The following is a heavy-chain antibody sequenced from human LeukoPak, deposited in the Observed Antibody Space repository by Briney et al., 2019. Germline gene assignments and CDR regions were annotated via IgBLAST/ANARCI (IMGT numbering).Heavy chain of an antibody. D-gene: IGHD3-22*01. V-gene: IGHV3-74*01. CDR1: GFTFSNYL. J-gene: IGHJ4*02. CDR3: TRTYYYDSIDYFDY. CDR2: IKSDGSST. Sequence: PGGSLRLSCSASGFTFSNYLMPWVRQAPGKGLVWVSRIKSDGSSTIYADSVKGRFTISRDNAKNTLYLQMNSLRAEDTAVYYCTRTYYYDSIDYFDYWGQGALVTVSS.